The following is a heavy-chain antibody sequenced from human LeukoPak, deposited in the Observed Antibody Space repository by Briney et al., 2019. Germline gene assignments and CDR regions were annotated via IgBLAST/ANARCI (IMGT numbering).Heavy chain of an antibody. CDR1: GFTFSIYA. Sequence: GGSLRLSCAPSGFTFSIYAMNWVCAAPGKGLEWVSAISGSGDSTYYADSVKGRFTISRDNSKNTLYLQMNTLRAEDTAVYYCAKGGSGSCYSHFDYWGQGTLVTVSS. D-gene: IGHD2-15*01. V-gene: IGHV3-23*01. CDR2: ISGSGDST. J-gene: IGHJ4*02. CDR3: AKGGSGSCYSHFDY.